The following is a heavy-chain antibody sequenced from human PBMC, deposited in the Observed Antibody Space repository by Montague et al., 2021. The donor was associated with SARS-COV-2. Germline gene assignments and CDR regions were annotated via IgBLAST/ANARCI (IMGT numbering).Heavy chain of an antibody. V-gene: IGHV3-30-3*01. D-gene: IGHD7-27*01. CDR1: GFTFSSYA. CDR3: ARDLVGWGSPFDY. J-gene: IGHJ4*02. CDR2: ISYDGSNK. Sequence: SLRLSCAASGFTFSSYAMHWVRQAPGKGLGWVAVISYDGSNKYYADSVKGRFTISRDNSKNTLYLQMNSLRAEDAAVYYCARDLVGWGSPFDYWGQGTLVTVSS.